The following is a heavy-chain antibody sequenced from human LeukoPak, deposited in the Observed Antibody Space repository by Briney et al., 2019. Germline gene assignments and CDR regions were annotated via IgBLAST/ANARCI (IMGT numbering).Heavy chain of an antibody. D-gene: IGHD3-10*01. V-gene: IGHV1-2*02. CDR2: INPNGGDT. CDR1: GYTFTGYY. CDR3: ASDRGELHAFDI. J-gene: IGHJ3*02. Sequence: ASVKVSCKASGYTFTGYYMHWVRQAPGQGLQWMGWINPNGGDTNYAQKFQGRVTMTRDTSISTAYMELSRLRSEDTAVYYCASDRGELHAFDIWGQGTMVTVSS.